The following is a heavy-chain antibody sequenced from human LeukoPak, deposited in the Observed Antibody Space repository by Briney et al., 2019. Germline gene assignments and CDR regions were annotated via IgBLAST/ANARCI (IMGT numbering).Heavy chain of an antibody. CDR2: ISYDGSNK. CDR1: GFTFSSYA. Sequence: GRALRLSCAGTGFTFSSYARHGVRQAPGKGLEGVAVISYDGSNKYYADSVKGRFTISRDNSKNTLYLKMNSLRAEDTAVYYCARDPIVVVPAAGYYYYYYGMDVWGKGTTVTVSS. CDR3: ARDPIVVVPAAGYYYYYYGMDV. D-gene: IGHD2-2*01. J-gene: IGHJ6*04. V-gene: IGHV3-30*04.